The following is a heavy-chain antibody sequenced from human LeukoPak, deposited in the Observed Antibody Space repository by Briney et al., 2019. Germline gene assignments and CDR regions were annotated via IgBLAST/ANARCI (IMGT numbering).Heavy chain of an antibody. CDR1: GFTFDDYG. J-gene: IGHJ4*02. V-gene: IGHV3-20*04. Sequence: GGSLRLSCAASGFTFDDYGMSWVRQAPGKGLEWVSGINWNGGSTGYADSVKGRFTISRDNAKSSLYLQMNSLRAEDTALYYCARDLGYCTNGVCHTRFDYWGQGTLVAVSS. CDR3: ARDLGYCTNGVCHTRFDY. D-gene: IGHD2-8*01. CDR2: INWNGGST.